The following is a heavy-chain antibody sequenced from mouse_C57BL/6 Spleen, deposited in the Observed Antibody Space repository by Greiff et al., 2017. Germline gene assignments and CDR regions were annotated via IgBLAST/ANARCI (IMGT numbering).Heavy chain of an antibody. V-gene: IGHV5-6*02. J-gene: IGHJ4*01. CDR3: ARDTGDYAMDY. CDR2: ISSGGSYT. CDR1: GFTFSSYG. Sequence: EVKLVESGGDLVKPGGSLKLSCAASGFTFSSYGMSWVRQTPDKRLEWVATISSGGSYTYYPDSVKGRFTISSDNAKNTLYLQMSSLKSEDTAMYYCARDTGDYAMDYWGQGTSVTVSS.